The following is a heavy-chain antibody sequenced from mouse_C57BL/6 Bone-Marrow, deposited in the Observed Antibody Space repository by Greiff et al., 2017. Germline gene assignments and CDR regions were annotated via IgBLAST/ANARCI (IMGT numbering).Heavy chain of an antibody. J-gene: IGHJ4*01. V-gene: IGHV1-55*01. D-gene: IGHD1-1*01. CDR1: GYTFTSYW. Sequence: VQLQQPGAELVKPGASVKMSCKASGYTFTSYWITWVKQRPGQGLEWIGDIYPGSGSTNYNEKFKSKATLTVDTSSSTAYMQLSSLTSEDSAVYYCSRRIITTVRGYYAMDYWGQGTSVPVSS. CDR3: SRRIITTVRGYYAMDY. CDR2: IYPGSGST.